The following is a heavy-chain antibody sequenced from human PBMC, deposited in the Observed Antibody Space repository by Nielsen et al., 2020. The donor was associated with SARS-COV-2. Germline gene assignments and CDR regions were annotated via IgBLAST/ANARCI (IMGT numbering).Heavy chain of an antibody. CDR3: VRRGPGGSHDGVFDL. Sequence: GGSLRLSCSASGFIFSNYWMHWVRQGPGKGLVWISRINSDGSDITYVDSAKGRFTISRDNAKTTVYLQMNSLRDEDTAVYYCVRRGPGGSHDGVFDLWGQGTTVTVSS. CDR2: INSDGSDI. V-gene: IGHV3-74*03. D-gene: IGHD3-16*01. J-gene: IGHJ3*01. CDR1: GFIFSNYW.